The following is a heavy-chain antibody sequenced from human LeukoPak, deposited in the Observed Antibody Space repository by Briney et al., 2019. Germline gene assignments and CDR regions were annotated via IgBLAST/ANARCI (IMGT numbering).Heavy chain of an antibody. D-gene: IGHD3-22*01. V-gene: IGHV3-48*04. CDR3: ARDGDSGGYYYGPFDN. CDR1: GFTLSLFG. J-gene: IGHJ4*02. CDR2: ISSSRRTI. Sequence: PGGSLSLSCAASGFTLSLFGMTWVRQAPGKGLEWISYISSSRRTINYADSVKGRFTISRDNAKNSLYLQMNNLRAEDTAVYYCARDGDSGGYYYGPFDNWGQGTLVTVSS.